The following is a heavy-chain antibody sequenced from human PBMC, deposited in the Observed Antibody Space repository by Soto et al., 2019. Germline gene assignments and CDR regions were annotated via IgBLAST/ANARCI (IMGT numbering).Heavy chain of an antibody. Sequence: SVKVSCKASGGTFSSYAISWVRQAPGRGLEWMGGIIPIFGTANYAQKFQGRVTITADESTSTAYMELSSLRSEDTAVYYCARWGEGYCSSTSCSKYYYYYGMDVWGQGTTVTVSS. CDR1: GGTFSSYA. J-gene: IGHJ6*02. D-gene: IGHD2-2*01. CDR2: IIPIFGTA. V-gene: IGHV1-69*13. CDR3: ARWGEGYCSSTSCSKYYYYYGMDV.